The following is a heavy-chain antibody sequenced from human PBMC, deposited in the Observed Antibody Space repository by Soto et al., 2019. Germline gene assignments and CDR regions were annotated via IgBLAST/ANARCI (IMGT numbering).Heavy chain of an antibody. Sequence: ASETLSLTCAVSGGSISSGGYSWSWIRQPPGKGLEWIGYIYHSGSTYYNPSLKSRVTISVDRSKNQFSLKLSSVTAADTAVYYCARGKGYSYGPRGDWFDPWGQGTLVTVSS. CDR3: ARGKGYSYGPRGDWFDP. V-gene: IGHV4-30-2*01. D-gene: IGHD5-18*01. CDR1: GGSISSGGYS. CDR2: IYHSGST. J-gene: IGHJ5*02.